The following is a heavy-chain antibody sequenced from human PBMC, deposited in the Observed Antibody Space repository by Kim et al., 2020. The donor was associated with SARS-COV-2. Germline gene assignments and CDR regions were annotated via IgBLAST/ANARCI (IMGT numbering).Heavy chain of an antibody. V-gene: IGHV3-11*05. D-gene: IGHD6-25*01. Sequence: GGSLRLSCAASGFIFSDYYMSWSRQAPGKGLEWVSYISATSSDTKYADSVKGRFTISRDNAKSSLYLQMNDLRAEDTAVYYCVRASRSADCWGQGTLVTVSS. CDR2: ISATSSDT. CDR3: VRASRSADC. J-gene: IGHJ4*02. CDR1: GFIFSDYY.